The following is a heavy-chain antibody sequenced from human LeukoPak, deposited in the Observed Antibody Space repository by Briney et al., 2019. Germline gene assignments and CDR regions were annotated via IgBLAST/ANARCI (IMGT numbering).Heavy chain of an antibody. CDR1: GFTFSSYS. Sequence: PGGSLRLSCAASGFTFSSYSMNWVRQAPGKGLEWVSYISSSSSTIYYADSVKGRFTISRDNAKNSLYLQMNSLRDEDTAVYYCAREKASIAAAGTFDYWGQGTLVTVSS. D-gene: IGHD6-13*01. J-gene: IGHJ4*02. CDR3: AREKASIAAAGTFDY. CDR2: ISSSSSTI. V-gene: IGHV3-48*02.